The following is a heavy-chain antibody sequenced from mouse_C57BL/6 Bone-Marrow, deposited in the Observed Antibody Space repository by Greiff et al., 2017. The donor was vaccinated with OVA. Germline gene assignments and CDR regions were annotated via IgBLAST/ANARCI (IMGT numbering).Heavy chain of an antibody. V-gene: IGHV1-81*01. CDR3: ERRDDGYYLAWFAY. Sequence: QVQLQQSGAELARPGASVKLSCKASGYTFTSYGISWVKQRTGQGLEWIGEIYPRSGNTYYNEKFKGKATLTADKSSSTAYMELRSLTSEDAAVYFCERRDDGYYLAWFAYWGQGTLVTVSA. J-gene: IGHJ3*01. D-gene: IGHD2-3*01. CDR2: IYPRSGNT. CDR1: GYTFTSYG.